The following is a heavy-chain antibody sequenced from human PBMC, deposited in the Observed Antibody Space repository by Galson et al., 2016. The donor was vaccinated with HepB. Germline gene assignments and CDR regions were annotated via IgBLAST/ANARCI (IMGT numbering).Heavy chain of an antibody. Sequence: SLRLSCAASGFIFRSYSMNWVRQAPGKGLEWVSYISRDSSTTHYADSVKGRFTISRDNAQNSLYLQLNSLRDEDTAVYYCARTYSSTWLDAFDIWGQGTMVTVSS. CDR1: GFIFRSYS. D-gene: IGHD6-13*01. V-gene: IGHV3-48*02. J-gene: IGHJ3*02. CDR2: ISRDSSTT. CDR3: ARTYSSTWLDAFDI.